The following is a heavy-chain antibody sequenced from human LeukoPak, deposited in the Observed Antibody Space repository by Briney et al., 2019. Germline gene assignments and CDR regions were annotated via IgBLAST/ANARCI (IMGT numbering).Heavy chain of an antibody. D-gene: IGHD2-15*01. Sequence: WGSLRLSCAASGFTVSTNYMSWVRQAPGKGLEWVSVIYTGGSTYYADSVKGRFTISRDNSKNTLYLQMNSLRAEDTAVYYCARLECSGGNCYSEKYYFDYWGQGALVTVSS. J-gene: IGHJ4*02. CDR3: ARLECSGGNCYSEKYYFDY. CDR2: IYTGGST. V-gene: IGHV3-66*04. CDR1: GFTVSTNY.